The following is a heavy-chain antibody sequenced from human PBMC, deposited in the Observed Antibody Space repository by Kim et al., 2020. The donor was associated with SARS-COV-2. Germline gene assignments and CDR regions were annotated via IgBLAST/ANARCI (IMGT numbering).Heavy chain of an antibody. Sequence: YYNPSLKSRVTISVDTSKNQFSLKLSSVTAADTAVYYCARSYGSGSYYDYWGQGTLVTVSS. V-gene: IGHV4-31*02. J-gene: IGHJ4*02. CDR3: ARSYGSGSYYDY. D-gene: IGHD3-10*01.